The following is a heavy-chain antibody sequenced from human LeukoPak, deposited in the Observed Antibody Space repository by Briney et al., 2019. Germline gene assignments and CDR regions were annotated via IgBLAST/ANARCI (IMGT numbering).Heavy chain of an antibody. CDR2: IYYSGST. CDR1: GGSISSSSYY. Sequence: SETLSLTCTVSGGSISSSSYYWGWIRQPPGKGLEWIGSIYYSGSTYYNPSLKSRVTISVDTSKNQFSLKLSSVTAADTAGYYCASYGNVDIVAARAPYFDYWGQGTLVTVSS. J-gene: IGHJ4*02. V-gene: IGHV4-39*01. CDR3: ASYGNVDIVAARAPYFDY. D-gene: IGHD5-12*01.